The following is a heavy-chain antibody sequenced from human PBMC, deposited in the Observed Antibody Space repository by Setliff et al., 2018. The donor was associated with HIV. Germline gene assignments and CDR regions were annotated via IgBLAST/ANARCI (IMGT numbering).Heavy chain of an antibody. CDR2: ISNDGDII. D-gene: IGHD3-22*01. J-gene: IGHJ4*02. V-gene: IGHV3-30*04. Sequence: GGSLRLSCEVSGFVFRAYAMHWVRQAPGKGLEWVALISNDGDIIYYADSVKGRFTISRDNAKNSLYLQLNSLRAEDTAVYYCVRDASPDYDSGGYSAGGHWGRGTLVTVSS. CDR1: GFVFRAYA. CDR3: VRDASPDYDSGGYSAGGH.